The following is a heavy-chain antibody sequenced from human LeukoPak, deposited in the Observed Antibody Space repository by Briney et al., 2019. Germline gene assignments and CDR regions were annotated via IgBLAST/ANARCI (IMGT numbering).Heavy chain of an antibody. CDR1: GYTFSTYG. J-gene: IGHJ4*02. CDR3: GRDHRAQYYNSRGYVDY. D-gene: IGHD3-22*01. V-gene: IGHV1-18*01. Sequence: GASVKVPCKASGYTFSTYGITWVRQAPGQGPEWMGWISVQNGNTNYAQKFQGRVTMTTDTSTSTAYMEMRRLRSDETAVYYCGRDHRAQYYNSRGYVDYWGQGTLVTVSS. CDR2: ISVQNGNT.